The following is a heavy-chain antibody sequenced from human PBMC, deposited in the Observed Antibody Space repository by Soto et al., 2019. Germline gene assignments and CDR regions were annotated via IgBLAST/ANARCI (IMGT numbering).Heavy chain of an antibody. CDR3: ARRVPAGENRGDYLVWFDP. CDR2: ISSSSSYI. J-gene: IGHJ5*02. Sequence: PGGSLRLSCAASGFTFSSYSMNWVRQAPGKGLEWVSSISSSSSYIYYADSVKGRFTISRDNAKNSLYLQMNSLRAEDTAVYYCARRVPAGENRGDYLVWFDPWGQGTLVTVSS. D-gene: IGHD4-17*01. CDR1: GFTFSSYS. V-gene: IGHV3-21*01.